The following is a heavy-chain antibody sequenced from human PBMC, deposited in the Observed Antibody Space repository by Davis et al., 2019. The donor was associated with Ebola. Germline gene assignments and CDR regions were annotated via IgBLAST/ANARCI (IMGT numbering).Heavy chain of an antibody. V-gene: IGHV3-66*01. Sequence: GGSLRLSCAASGFTFSSYWMHWVRQAPGKGLEWVSVVYSGDSTYYADSVKGGFTISRDNSKNTLYLQMNSLRAEDTAVYYCAKDYYDSSGRYFDYWGQGTLVTVSS. CDR2: VYSGDST. D-gene: IGHD3-22*01. CDR3: AKDYYDSSGRYFDY. J-gene: IGHJ4*02. CDR1: GFTFSSYW.